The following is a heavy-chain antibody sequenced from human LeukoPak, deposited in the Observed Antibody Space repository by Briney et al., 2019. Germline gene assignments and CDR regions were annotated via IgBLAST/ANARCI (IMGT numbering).Heavy chain of an antibody. CDR2: ISAYNGNT. D-gene: IGHD2-15*01. Sequence: GASVKVSCKASGYTFTSYGISWVRQAPGQGLEWMGWISAYNGNTNYAQKLQGRVTTTTDTSTSTAYMELRSLRSDDTAVYYCARDRSGGSRDHYYYYGMDVWGQGTTVTVSS. J-gene: IGHJ6*02. CDR1: GYTFTSYG. V-gene: IGHV1-18*01. CDR3: ARDRSGGSRDHYYYYGMDV.